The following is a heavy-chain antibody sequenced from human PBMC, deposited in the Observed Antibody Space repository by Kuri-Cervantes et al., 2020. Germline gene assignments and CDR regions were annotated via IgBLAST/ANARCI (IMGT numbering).Heavy chain of an antibody. V-gene: IGHV3-74*01. D-gene: IGHD3-22*01. J-gene: IGHJ4*02. CDR2: MNTDGSRT. CDR1: GFTFSTYW. Sequence: GESLKISCAASGFTFSTYWMHWVRQAPGKGLVWVSRMNTDGSRTNYADSVEGRFTISRDNAKNTLYLQMNSLRVEDTAVYYCASTPGVYYYDSSGYYMKDYWGQGTLVTVSS. CDR3: ASTPGVYYYDSSGYYMKDY.